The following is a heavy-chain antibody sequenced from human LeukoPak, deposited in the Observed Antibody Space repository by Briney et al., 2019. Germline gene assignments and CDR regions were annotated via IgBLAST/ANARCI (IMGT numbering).Heavy chain of an antibody. V-gene: IGHV3-21*01. CDR1: GFTLSAYT. CDR2: ISSGSGYI. CDR3: AKCSGGNCYHADDH. J-gene: IGHJ5*02. Sequence: TPRLSRAASGFTLSAYTMNSVRQAPGKGLEWVSSISSGSGYIYYADSVKGRFTISRDNAKDTLYLQMNSLRAEATAVYYCAKCSGGNCYHADDHWGEGSLVTVSP. D-gene: IGHD2-15*01.